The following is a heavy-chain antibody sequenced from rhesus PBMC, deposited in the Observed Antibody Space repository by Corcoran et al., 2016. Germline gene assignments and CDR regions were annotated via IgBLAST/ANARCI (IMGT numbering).Heavy chain of an antibody. CDR1: GGYIDNHS. Sequence: LQLQESGPGLVKPLETLSLTCVVSGGYIDNHSWNWIRQPPGQGLEWMARSSGSGGVTDYNSSLKSRVTISRAVSKNQFSLRVNSVTAADTAVYYCARSGWTSWDNRFDVWGAGVLVTVSS. V-gene: IGHV4-173*01. CDR3: ARSGWTSWDNRFDV. CDR2: SSGSGGVT. J-gene: IGHJ5-1*01. D-gene: IGHD2-39*02.